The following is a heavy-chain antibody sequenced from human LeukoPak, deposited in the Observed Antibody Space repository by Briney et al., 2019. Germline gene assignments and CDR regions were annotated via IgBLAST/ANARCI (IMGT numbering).Heavy chain of an antibody. Sequence: AGGSLRLSCAASGFTFSSYSMNWVRQAPGKGLEWVSSISSSSYIYYADSVKGRFTISRDNSKNTLYLQMNSLRAEDTAVYYCARGYCSGGSCYEGAYYFDYWGQGTLVTVSS. V-gene: IGHV3-21*04. CDR2: ISSSSYI. J-gene: IGHJ4*02. CDR3: ARGYCSGGSCYEGAYYFDY. D-gene: IGHD2-15*01. CDR1: GFTFSSYS.